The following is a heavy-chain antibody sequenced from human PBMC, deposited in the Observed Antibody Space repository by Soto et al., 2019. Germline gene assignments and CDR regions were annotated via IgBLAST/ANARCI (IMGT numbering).Heavy chain of an antibody. J-gene: IGHJ4*02. Sequence: GGSLRLGCAASGFTVIDYYMSWIRQAPGKGLEWVSYISSISRYTNYADSVKGRFTIPRDNAKNSLYLQMNSLRAEDTAVYYCAREGQLGRRYFDYWGQGTLVPVSS. CDR3: AREGQLGRRYFDY. D-gene: IGHD6-13*01. V-gene: IGHV3-11*06. CDR1: GFTVIDYY. CDR2: ISSISRYT.